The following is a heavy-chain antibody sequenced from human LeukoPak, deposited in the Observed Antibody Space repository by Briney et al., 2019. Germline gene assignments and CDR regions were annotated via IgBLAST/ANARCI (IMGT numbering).Heavy chain of an antibody. CDR3: ARVHYYDSSGHDY. Sequence: GGSLRLSCAASGFTFSSYSMNWVRQAPGKGLEWVSSISSSSSYIYYADSVKGRFTISRDNAKNSLHLQMNSLRAEDTAVYYCARVHYYDSSGHDYWGQGTLVTVSS. V-gene: IGHV3-21*01. J-gene: IGHJ4*02. CDR1: GFTFSSYS. D-gene: IGHD3-22*01. CDR2: ISSSSSYI.